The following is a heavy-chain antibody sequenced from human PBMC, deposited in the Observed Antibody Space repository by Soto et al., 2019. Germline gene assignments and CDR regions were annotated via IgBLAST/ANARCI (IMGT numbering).Heavy chain of an antibody. CDR1: GYPFTSSG. V-gene: IGHV1-18*04. CDR3: ATDPYCGSAPGCSALDA. J-gene: IGHJ6*02. CDR2: ISAYNGNT. Sequence: QVHLVQSGGEVKKRGASVKVSCKASGYPFTSSGFSWVRQAPGQGLEWMGWISAYNGNTLYAQKFKGRVTMTTDTSSSTAYMELGSLRSYDTAVYYCATDPYCGSAPGCSALDAWGQGTTVTVSS. D-gene: IGHD2-21*01.